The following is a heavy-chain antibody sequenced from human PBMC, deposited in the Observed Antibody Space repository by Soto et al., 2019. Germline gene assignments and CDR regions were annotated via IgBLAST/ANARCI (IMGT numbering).Heavy chain of an antibody. J-gene: IGHJ4*02. D-gene: IGHD1-26*01. CDR2: INPSGGST. CDR3: ARRSYPLLFDY. Sequence: ASVKVSCKASGYTFTSYYMHWVRQAPGQGLEWMGIINPSGGSTSYAQKLQGRVTMTRDTSTSTVYMELSSLRSEDTAVYYCARRSYPLLFDYWGQGTLVTVSS. CDR1: GYTFTSYY. V-gene: IGHV1-46*01.